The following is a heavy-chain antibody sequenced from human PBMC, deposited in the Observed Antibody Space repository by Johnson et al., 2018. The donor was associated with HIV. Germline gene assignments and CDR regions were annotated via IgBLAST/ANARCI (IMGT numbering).Heavy chain of an antibody. CDR1: GFTFSSYG. J-gene: IGHJ3*02. CDR3: ARDGKVGATPRRAFDI. D-gene: IGHD1-26*01. Sequence: QMQFVESGGGVVQPGGSLRLSCAASGFTFSSYGMHWVRQAPGKGLEWVAFIRYDEADKYYAASVKGRFTISRDNSKNTVYLQMSGLRVEDTAVYYCARDGKVGATPRRAFDIWGQGTMVTVSS. CDR2: IRYDEADK. V-gene: IGHV3-30*02.